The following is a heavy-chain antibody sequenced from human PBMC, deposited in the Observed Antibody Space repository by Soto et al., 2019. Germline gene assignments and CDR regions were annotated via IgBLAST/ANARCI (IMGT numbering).Heavy chain of an antibody. D-gene: IGHD1-26*01. CDR1: GYTFTSYG. CDR3: ARDREWEQLDGAFDI. CDR2: ISAYNGNT. Sequence: QVQLVQSGAEVKKPGASVKVSCKASGYTFTSYGISWVRQAPGQGLEWMGWISAYNGNTKYVQKLQGRVTMTTDTSTSTAYMELRSLRSDDMAVYYCARDREWEQLDGAFDIWGQGTMVTVSS. J-gene: IGHJ3*02. V-gene: IGHV1-18*03.